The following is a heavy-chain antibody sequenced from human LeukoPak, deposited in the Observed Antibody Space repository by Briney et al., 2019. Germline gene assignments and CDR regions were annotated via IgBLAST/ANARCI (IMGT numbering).Heavy chain of an antibody. CDR1: GGSISSGGYS. CDR3: ARSDPSGMDV. V-gene: IGHV4-30-2*01. D-gene: IGHD2-21*02. CDR2: IYHSGST. Sequence: SQTLSPTCAVSGGSISSGGYSWSWIRQPPGKGLEWIGYIYHSGSTYYNPSLKSRVTIPVDRSKNQFSLKLSSVTAADTAVYYCARSDPSGMDVWGQGTTVTVSS. J-gene: IGHJ6*02.